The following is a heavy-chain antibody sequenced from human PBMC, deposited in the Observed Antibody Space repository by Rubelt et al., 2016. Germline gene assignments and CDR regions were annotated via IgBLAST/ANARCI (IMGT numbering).Heavy chain of an antibody. J-gene: IGHJ4*02. D-gene: IGHD5-24*01. CDR1: TFSSYW. Sequence: TFSSYWMHWVRQAPGKGLVWVSRINSDGSNTNSADSVKGRFTISRDNAENTLYLQMNSLRVEDTAVYYCASPGPRDGYNWDYWGQGILVTVSS. CDR3: ASPGPRDGYNWDY. CDR2: INSDGSNT. V-gene: IGHV3-74*01.